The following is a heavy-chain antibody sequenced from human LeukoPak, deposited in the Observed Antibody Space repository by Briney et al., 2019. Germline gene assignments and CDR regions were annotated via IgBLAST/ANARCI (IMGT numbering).Heavy chain of an antibody. J-gene: IGHJ3*02. V-gene: IGHV3-21*01. CDR2: ISSSSSYI. CDR3: ASTSWGVPAAKGAFDI. CDR1: GFTFSSYS. D-gene: IGHD2-2*01. Sequence: SGRSLRLSCAASGFTFSSYSMNWVRQAPGKGLEWVSSISSSSSYIYYADSVKGRFTISRDNAKNPLYLQMNSLRAEDTAVYYCASTSWGVPAAKGAFDIWGQGTMVTVSS.